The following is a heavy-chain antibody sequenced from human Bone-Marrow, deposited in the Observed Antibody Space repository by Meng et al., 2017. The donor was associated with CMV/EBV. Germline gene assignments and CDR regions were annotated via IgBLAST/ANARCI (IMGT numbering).Heavy chain of an antibody. V-gene: IGHV1-46*01. CDR3: ASTISGWYSLDY. J-gene: IGHJ4*02. D-gene: IGHD6-19*01. CDR1: GYTFTSYY. Sequence: ASVKVSCKASGYTFTSYYMHWVRQAPGQGLEWMGIINPSGGSTSYAQKFQGRVTMTRDTSTSTVYMELSSLRSKDTAVYYCASTISGWYSLDYGGQATLVTVSS. CDR2: INPSGGST.